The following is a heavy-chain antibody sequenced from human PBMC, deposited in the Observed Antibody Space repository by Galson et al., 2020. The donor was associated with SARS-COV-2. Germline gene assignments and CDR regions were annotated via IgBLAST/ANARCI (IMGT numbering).Heavy chain of an antibody. CDR1: GGSISSNNYY. J-gene: IGHJ4*02. D-gene: IGHD3-16*02. CDR2: ISSSGIA. CDR3: ARGRVFDSVWWTNRYSGSYFDY. Sequence: ASETLSLTCTVSGGSISSNNYYWGWIRQSPGQGLEWIGSISSGSISSSGIAYHNPSLSNRVSLSIDTSNKHFSLKLNSVTAADSAVYYCARGRVFDSVWWTNRYSGSYFDYWGQGTVVIVSS. V-gene: IGHV4-39*02.